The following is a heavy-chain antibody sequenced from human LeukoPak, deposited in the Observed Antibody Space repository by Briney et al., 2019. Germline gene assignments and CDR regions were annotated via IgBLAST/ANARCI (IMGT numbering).Heavy chain of an antibody. CDR2: IYHSGST. V-gene: IGHV4-38-2*02. CDR3: ARGRRDYAHDY. D-gene: IGHD4-17*01. J-gene: IGHJ4*02. CDR1: GYSISSGYY. Sequence: SETLSLTCTVSGYSISSGYYWGWIRQPPGKGLEWIGSIYHSGSTNYNPSLKSRVTISVDKSKNQFSLKLSSVTAADTAVYYCARGRRDYAHDYWGQGTLVTVSS.